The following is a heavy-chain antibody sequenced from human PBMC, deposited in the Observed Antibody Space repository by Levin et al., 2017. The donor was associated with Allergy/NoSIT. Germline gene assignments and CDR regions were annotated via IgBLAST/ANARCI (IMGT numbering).Heavy chain of an antibody. CDR3: ARRSGLWFGDLSSTQFDQ. CDR1: GYSFISYW. Sequence: GESLKISCKGSGYSFISYWIGWVRQMPGKGLEWMGIIYPADSDTRYRPSFQGQVTISADKSISTAYLQWSSLKASDTAMYYCARRSGLWFGDLSSTQFDQWGQGTLVTVSS. J-gene: IGHJ4*02. CDR2: IYPADSDT. V-gene: IGHV5-51*01. D-gene: IGHD3-10*01.